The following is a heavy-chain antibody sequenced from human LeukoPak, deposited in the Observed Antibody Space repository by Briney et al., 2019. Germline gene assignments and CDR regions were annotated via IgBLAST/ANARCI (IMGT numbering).Heavy chain of an antibody. D-gene: IGHD3-3*01. CDR1: GFTFSSYE. CDR2: ISRGGFPI. J-gene: IGHJ4*02. V-gene: IGHV3-48*03. Sequence: PGGSLRLSCAASGFTFSSYEMNWVRQAPGKGLEWVSSISRGGFPIYYADSVKGRFTTSRDNAKKSLFLQMNSLRAEDTAVYYCTRVSWRGEIYWGQGTLVSVSS. CDR3: TRVSWRGEIY.